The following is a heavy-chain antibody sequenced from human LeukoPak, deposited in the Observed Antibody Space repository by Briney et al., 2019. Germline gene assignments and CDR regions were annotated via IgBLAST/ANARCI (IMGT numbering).Heavy chain of an antibody. Sequence: PGGSLRLPCAASGFLFNIYAMRWVRQAPGKGLEGVSAIGCSGCRTYYTDSVKGRLHIPRDNPKHTLYLQMNSLRAEDTAVYYCAKSPPRFGSGWYEKFEKVSYFFDYWGQGTLVTVSS. V-gene: IGHV3-23*01. CDR3: AKSPPRFGSGWYEKFEKVSYFFDY. CDR1: GFLFNIYA. D-gene: IGHD6-19*01. CDR2: IGCSGCRT. J-gene: IGHJ4*02.